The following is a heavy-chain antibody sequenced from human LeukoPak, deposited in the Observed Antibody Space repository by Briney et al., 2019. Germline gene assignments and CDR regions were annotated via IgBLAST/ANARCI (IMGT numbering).Heavy chain of an antibody. D-gene: IGHD3-22*01. CDR1: GLTVSSNY. J-gene: IGHJ3*02. CDR2: INSGSST. CDR3: ARGGDSSGSVRTAFDI. V-gene: IGHV3-53*01. Sequence: PGGSLRLSCAASGLTVSSNYMSWVREAPGKGLYWVSVINSGSSTYYADSVKGRFTISRDNSKNTLYLQMNILRAEDTAVYYCARGGDSSGSVRTAFDIWGQGTMVTVSS.